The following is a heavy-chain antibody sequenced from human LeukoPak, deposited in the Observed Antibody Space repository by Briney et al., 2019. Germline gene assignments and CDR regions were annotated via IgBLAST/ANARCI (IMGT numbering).Heavy chain of an antibody. Sequence: GGSLRLSCVASGFTFSSYWMLWVRQDPRKGLVWVSRINGDGRNINYADSVRGRFTISRDNAKNTLYLQMNTLRVEDTAVYYCTRDLMDYDVSTGLHHYYMDVWGQGTTVTVSS. V-gene: IGHV3-74*01. J-gene: IGHJ6*02. CDR2: INGDGRNI. CDR1: GFTFSSYW. CDR3: TRDLMDYDVSTGLHHYYMDV. D-gene: IGHD3-9*01.